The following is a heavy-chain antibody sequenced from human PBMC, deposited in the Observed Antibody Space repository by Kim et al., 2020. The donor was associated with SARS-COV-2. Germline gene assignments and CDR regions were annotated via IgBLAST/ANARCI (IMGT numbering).Heavy chain of an antibody. V-gene: IGHV3-30*07. J-gene: IGHJ4*02. D-gene: IGHD3-10*01. CDR3: ARDGRHSGSYYPPDY. Sequence: DSVKGRFTISRDNSNNTLYLQMGGLRAEDTAVYYCARDGRHSGSYYPPDYSGQGTLVTVSS.